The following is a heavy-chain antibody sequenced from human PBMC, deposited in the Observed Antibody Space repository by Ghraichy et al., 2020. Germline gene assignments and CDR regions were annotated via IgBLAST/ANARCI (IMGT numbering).Heavy chain of an antibody. CDR1: AYTFTSSC. CDR2: VDANSGSI. D-gene: IGHD2-21*02. Sequence: ASVKVSCKASAYTFTSSCVHWVRQAPGQGLEWVGRVDANSGSIDYSQKFRDRVTVTRDTSTSTVYMELRSLSSEDTAVYFCARELRGTCYFDYWGQGTLITVSS. V-gene: IGHV1-46*01. CDR3: ARELRGTCYFDY. J-gene: IGHJ4*02.